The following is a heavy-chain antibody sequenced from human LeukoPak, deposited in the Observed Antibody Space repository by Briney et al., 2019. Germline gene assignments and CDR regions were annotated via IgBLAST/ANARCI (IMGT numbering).Heavy chain of an antibody. Sequence: SQTLSLTCTVSGGSVSSGTYYWSWIRQAPGKGLEWIGYVHYSRSTNYNPSLKSRVTISLDTSKEQFSLKLSSVTAADTAVYYCATRYGSGSYRYYFDSWGQGTLI. V-gene: IGHV4-61*01. D-gene: IGHD3-10*01. CDR3: ATRYGSGSYRYYFDS. CDR1: GGSVSSGTYY. CDR2: VHYSRST. J-gene: IGHJ4*02.